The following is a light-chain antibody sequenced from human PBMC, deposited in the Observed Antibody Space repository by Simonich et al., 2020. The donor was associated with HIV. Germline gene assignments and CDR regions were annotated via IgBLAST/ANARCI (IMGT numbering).Light chain of an antibody. CDR3: SSYTSSSTWV. CDR1: SSDFGAYNF. J-gene: IGLJ3*02. V-gene: IGLV2-14*01. Sequence: QSALTQPASVSGSPGQSITISCTGSSSDFGAYNFVSWYQTHPDKAPKLMLYYVNKRPSGVSNRFSGSKSGNTASLTISGLQAEDEADYYCSSYTSSSTWVFGGGTKLTVL. CDR2: YVN.